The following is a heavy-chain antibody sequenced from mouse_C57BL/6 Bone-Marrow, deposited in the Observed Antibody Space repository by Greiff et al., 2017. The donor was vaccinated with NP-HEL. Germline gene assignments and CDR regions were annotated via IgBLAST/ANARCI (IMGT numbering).Heavy chain of an antibody. Sequence: EVKLQESGAELVRPGASVKLSCTASGFNIKDDYMHWVKQRPEQGLEWIGWIDPENGDTEYASKFQGKATITADTSSNTAYLQLSSLTSEDTAVYYCTTEDYAWFAYWGQGTLVTVSA. CDR3: TTEDYAWFAY. D-gene: IGHD2-4*01. CDR1: GFNIKDDY. V-gene: IGHV14-4*01. J-gene: IGHJ3*01. CDR2: IDPENGDT.